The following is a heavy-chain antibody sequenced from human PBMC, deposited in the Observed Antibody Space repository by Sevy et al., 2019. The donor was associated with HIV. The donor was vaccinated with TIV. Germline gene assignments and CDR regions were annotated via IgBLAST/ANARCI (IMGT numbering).Heavy chain of an antibody. Sequence: GESLKISCTASGFTFGDYAMSWVRQAPGKGLEWVGFIRSKAYGGTTEYAASVKGRFTISRDDSKSIAYLQMNSLKTEDTAVYYCTSGRGYSGYDLHYYYGMDVWGQGTTVTVSS. V-gene: IGHV3-49*04. J-gene: IGHJ6*02. D-gene: IGHD5-12*01. CDR2: IRSKAYGGTT. CDR1: GFTFGDYA. CDR3: TSGRGYSGYDLHYYYGMDV.